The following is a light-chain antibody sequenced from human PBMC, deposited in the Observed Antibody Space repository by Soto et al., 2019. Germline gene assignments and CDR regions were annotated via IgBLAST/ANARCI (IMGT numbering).Light chain of an antibody. CDR1: RSNIGSAI. CDR2: INS. CDR3: VAWDDSLGSRV. J-gene: IGLJ3*02. Sequence: QSVLTQPPSLSGTPGQTVTISCIGSRSNIGSAIVHWYQQLPGTAPTHLIYINSQRRSGVPALFSGFKSGTSASLVITVRRPEDEDGDYCVAWDDSLGSRVFGGGTKLTVL. V-gene: IGLV1-44*01.